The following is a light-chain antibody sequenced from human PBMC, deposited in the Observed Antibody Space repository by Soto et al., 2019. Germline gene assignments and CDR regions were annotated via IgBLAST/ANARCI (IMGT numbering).Light chain of an antibody. CDR1: QNILYRSNNKND. CDR2: WAS. J-gene: IGKJ5*01. CDR3: QQYYITPIT. V-gene: IGKV4-1*01. Sequence: DIVMTQSPDSLAVALGERATINCKSSQNILYRSNNKNDLSWYQQKPRQPPKLLIYWASTRESGVPDRFSGSGSGTDFTLTISSLQAEDVAVYDCQQYYITPITFGQGTRLEIK.